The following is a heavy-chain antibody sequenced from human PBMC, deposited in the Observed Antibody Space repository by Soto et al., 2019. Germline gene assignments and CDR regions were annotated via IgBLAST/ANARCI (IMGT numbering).Heavy chain of an antibody. CDR3: TTSGYSYGRYYYYYGMDV. CDR1: GFTFSNAW. CDR2: IKSKTDGGTT. Sequence: EVQLVGSGGGLVKPGGSLRLSCAASGFTFSNAWMSWVRQAPGKGLEWVGRIKSKTDGGTTDYAAPVKGRFTISRDDSKNTLYLQMNSLKTEDTAVYYCTTSGYSYGRYYYYYGMDVWGQGTTVTVSS. J-gene: IGHJ6*02. D-gene: IGHD5-18*01. V-gene: IGHV3-15*01.